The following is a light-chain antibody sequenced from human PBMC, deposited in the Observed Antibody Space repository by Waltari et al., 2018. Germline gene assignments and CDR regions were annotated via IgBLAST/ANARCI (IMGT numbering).Light chain of an antibody. J-gene: IGLJ3*02. CDR1: SSDVGGFDY. CDR3: SSYTGSNNWV. CDR2: GVT. V-gene: IGLV2-8*01. Sequence: QSALTQPPSASGSPGQSVTISCAGTSSDVGGFDYVSWYQQQPGKAPKLMIYGVTKLPSGIPDRFSGSKSGNTASLTASVLQAEDEADYYCSSYTGSNNWVFGGGTKLTVL.